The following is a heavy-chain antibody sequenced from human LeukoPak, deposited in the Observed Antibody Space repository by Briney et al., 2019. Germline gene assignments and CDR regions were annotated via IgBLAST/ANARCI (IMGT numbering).Heavy chain of an antibody. J-gene: IGHJ3*02. D-gene: IGHD3-9*01. CDR2: INHSGST. CDR3: ARGEMRYDISTGYRVDAFDI. V-gene: IGHV4-34*01. CDR1: GGSFSGYY. Sequence: SETLSLTCAVYGGSFSGYYWSWIRQPPGKGLEWIGEINHSGSTNYNPSLKSRVTISVDTSKNQFSLKLSSVTAADTAVYYCARGEMRYDISTGYRVDAFDIWGQGTMVTVSS.